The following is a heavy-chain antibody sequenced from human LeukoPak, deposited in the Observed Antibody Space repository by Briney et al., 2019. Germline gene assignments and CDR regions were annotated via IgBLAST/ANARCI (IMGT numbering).Heavy chain of an antibody. V-gene: IGHV3-23*01. CDR3: ATDRGGTSWYIFDS. CDR2: TIGGGDT. D-gene: IGHD6-13*01. CDR1: GFTFSSYA. Sequence: GGSLRLSCAASGFTFSSYAMTWVRQAPGKGLEWVSTTIGGGDTFYSDSVKGRFTISRDNSKNTLYLQMNSLRAEDTAVYYCATDRGGTSWYIFDSWGQGTLVTVSS. J-gene: IGHJ4*02.